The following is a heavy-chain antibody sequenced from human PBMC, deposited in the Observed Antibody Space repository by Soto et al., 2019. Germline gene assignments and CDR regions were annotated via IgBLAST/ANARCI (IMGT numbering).Heavy chain of an antibody. CDR2: INAGNGNT. CDR1: GYTFTSYA. D-gene: IGHD1-26*01. J-gene: IGHJ6*03. V-gene: IGHV1-3*01. CDR3: ARGVPAGAKYYYYYMDV. Sequence: ASVKVSCKASGYTFTSYAMHWVRQAPGQRLEWMGWINAGNGNTKYSQKFQGRVTINRDTSASTAYMELSSLRSEDTAVYYCARGVPAGAKYYYYYMDVWGKGTTVTVSS.